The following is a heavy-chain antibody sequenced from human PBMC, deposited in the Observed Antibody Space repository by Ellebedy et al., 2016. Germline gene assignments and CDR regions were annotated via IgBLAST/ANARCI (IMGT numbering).Heavy chain of an antibody. CDR2: IYYSGTT. J-gene: IGHJ4*02. Sequence: SETLSLTXTVSGGSISSSSYYWGWIRQPPGKGLEWIGTIYYSGTTYFNPSLKSRVTISVDTSKNQFSLKLSSVTAGDTAVYYCALCTAWAVVDYWGQGTLVTVSS. CDR3: ALCTAWAVVDY. V-gene: IGHV4-39*01. D-gene: IGHD2-8*01. CDR1: GGSISSSSYY.